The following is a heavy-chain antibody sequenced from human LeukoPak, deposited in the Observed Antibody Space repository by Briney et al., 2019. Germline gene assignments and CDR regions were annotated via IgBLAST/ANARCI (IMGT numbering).Heavy chain of an antibody. CDR3: AKEGGDYYDGSGYYYLKPFDY. CDR2: ISGSGGST. J-gene: IGHJ4*02. V-gene: IGHV3-23*01. Sequence: PGGSLRLSCAASGFTFSSYAMSWVRQAPGKGLEWVSAISGSGGSTYYADSVKGRFTISRDNSKNTLYLQMNSLRAEDTAVYYCAKEGGDYYDGSGYYYLKPFDYWGQGTLVTVSS. CDR1: GFTFSSYA. D-gene: IGHD3-22*01.